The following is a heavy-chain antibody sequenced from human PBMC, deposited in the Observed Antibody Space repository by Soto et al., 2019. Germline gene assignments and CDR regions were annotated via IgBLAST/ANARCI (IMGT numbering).Heavy chain of an antibody. D-gene: IGHD3-22*01. J-gene: IGHJ1*01. CDR3: ARDQGYYDSSGYYGPRMDFQH. Sequence: SETLSLTCTVSGGSISSSSYYWGWIRQPPGKGLEWIGYIYYSGSTYYNPSLKSRVTISVDTSKNQFSLKLSSVTAADTAVYYCARDQGYYDSSGYYGPRMDFQHWGQGTLVTVSS. CDR2: IYYSGST. V-gene: IGHV4-31*03. CDR1: GGSISSSSYY.